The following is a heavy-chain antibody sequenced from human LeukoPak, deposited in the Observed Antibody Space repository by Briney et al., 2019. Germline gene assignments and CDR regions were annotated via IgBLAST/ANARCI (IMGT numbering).Heavy chain of an antibody. J-gene: IGHJ4*02. CDR1: GFTFTTYW. CDR3: ARVGSSGWYYFDY. CDR2: INSDGSIT. D-gene: IGHD6-19*01. Sequence: PGGSLRLSCAASGFTFTTYWMHWVRQAPGKGLVWVSHINSDGSITSYADSVKGRFTISRDNAKNTLYLQMNSLRAEDTAVYYCARVGSSGWYYFDYWGQGTLVTVSS. V-gene: IGHV3-74*01.